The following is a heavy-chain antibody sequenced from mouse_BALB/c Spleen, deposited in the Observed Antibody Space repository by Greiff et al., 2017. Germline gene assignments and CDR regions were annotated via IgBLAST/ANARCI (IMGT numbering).Heavy chain of an antibody. CDR2: ISSGGSYT. V-gene: IGHV5-9-4*01. CDR1: GFTFSSYA. J-gene: IGHJ3*01. Sequence: EVHLVESGGGLVKPGGSLKLSCAASGFTFSSYAMSWVRQSPEKRLEWVAEISSGGSYTYYPDTVTGRFTISRDNAKNTLYLEMSSLRSEDTAMYYCARGRYDRAWCAYWGQGTLVTVSA. D-gene: IGHD2-14*01. CDR3: ARGRYDRAWCAY.